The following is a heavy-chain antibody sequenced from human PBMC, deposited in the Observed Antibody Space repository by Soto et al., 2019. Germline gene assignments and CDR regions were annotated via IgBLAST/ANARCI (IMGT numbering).Heavy chain of an antibody. Sequence: VAVISYDGSNKYYADSVKGRFTISRDNSKNTLYLQMNSLRAEDTAVYYCAKDLGGGSDYWGQGTLVTVSS. CDR3: AKDLGGGSDY. CDR2: ISYDGSNK. J-gene: IGHJ4*02. D-gene: IGHD2-15*01. V-gene: IGHV3-30*18.